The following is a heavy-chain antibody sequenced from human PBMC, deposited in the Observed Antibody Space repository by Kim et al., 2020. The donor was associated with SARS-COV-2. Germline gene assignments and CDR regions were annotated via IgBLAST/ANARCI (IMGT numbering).Heavy chain of an antibody. D-gene: IGHD6-13*01. Sequence: SETLSLTCTVSGGSISSSSYYWGWIRQPPGKGLEWIGSIYYSGSTYYNPSLKSRGTISVDTSKNQFSLKLSSVTAADTAVYYCAGHGVQQLVSDYYYGMDVWGQGTTVTVSS. J-gene: IGHJ6*02. CDR2: IYYSGST. CDR1: GGSISSSSYY. V-gene: IGHV4-39*01. CDR3: AGHGVQQLVSDYYYGMDV.